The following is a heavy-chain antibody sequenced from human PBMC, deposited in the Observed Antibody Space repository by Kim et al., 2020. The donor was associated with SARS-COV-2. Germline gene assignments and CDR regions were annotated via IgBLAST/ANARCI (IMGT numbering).Heavy chain of an antibody. CDR1: GYSISSGYY. V-gene: IGHV4-38-2*01. CDR2: IHHSGNT. Sequence: ETLSLTCAVSGYSISSGYYWGWIRQPPGKGLEWIGSIHHSGNTYHNPSLKSRVIISIDTSKNQFSLRLNSVTAADTAVYYCTSKYYYDTSGYYYADWWGQGTLVTVSS. CDR3: TSKYYYDTSGYYYADW. J-gene: IGHJ4*02. D-gene: IGHD3-22*01.